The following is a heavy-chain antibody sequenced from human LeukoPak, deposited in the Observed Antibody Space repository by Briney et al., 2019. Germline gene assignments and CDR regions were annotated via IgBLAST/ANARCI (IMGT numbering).Heavy chain of an antibody. J-gene: IGHJ4*02. V-gene: IGHV4-38-2*02. CDR1: GYSVSSDYY. D-gene: IGHD3-16*02. CDR3: ARYDVWGTYRAFDY. Sequence: SETLSLTCSVSGYSVSSDYYWGWIRQPPGKGLEWIGFIYHSGSTYYNPSLKSRVTISVDTSKNQFSLKLSSVTAADTAVYYCARYDVWGTYRAFDYWGQGTLVTVSS. CDR2: IYHSGST.